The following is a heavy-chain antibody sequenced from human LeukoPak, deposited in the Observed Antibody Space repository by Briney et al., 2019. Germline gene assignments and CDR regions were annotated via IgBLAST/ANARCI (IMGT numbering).Heavy chain of an antibody. Sequence: PSETLSLTCAVYGGSFSGYYWSWIRQPPGKGPEWIGEINHSGSTNYNPSLKSRVTISVDTSKNQFSLKLSSVTAADTAVYYCARAPYSYGPFYYFDYWGQGTLVTVSS. V-gene: IGHV4-34*01. CDR2: INHSGST. CDR1: GGSFSGYY. J-gene: IGHJ4*02. CDR3: ARAPYSYGPFYYFDY. D-gene: IGHD5-18*01.